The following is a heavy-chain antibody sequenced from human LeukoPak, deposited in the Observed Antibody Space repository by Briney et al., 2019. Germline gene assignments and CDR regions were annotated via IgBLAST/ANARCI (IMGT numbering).Heavy chain of an antibody. Sequence: PGGSLRLSCAASGFTFSSYWISWVRQAPGKGLEWVANIKQDGSEKYYVDSVKGRFTISRDNAKNSLYLQMSSLRAEDTAIYYCARDKSCSSTSCQKYYFDYWGQGTLVTVSS. CDR1: GFTFSSYW. V-gene: IGHV3-7*03. CDR3: ARDKSCSSTSCQKYYFDY. J-gene: IGHJ4*02. D-gene: IGHD2-2*01. CDR2: IKQDGSEK.